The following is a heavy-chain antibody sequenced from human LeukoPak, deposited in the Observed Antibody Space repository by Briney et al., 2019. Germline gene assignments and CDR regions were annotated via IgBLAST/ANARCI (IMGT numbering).Heavy chain of an antibody. J-gene: IGHJ4*02. CDR3: ARDRRSPHSGYDFLLAY. CDR2: INAGNGNT. V-gene: IGHV1-3*01. D-gene: IGHD5-12*01. CDR1: GYTFTSYA. Sequence: ASVKVSCKASGYTFTSYAMHWVRQAPGQRLEWMGWINAGNGNTKYSQKFQSRVTITRDTSASTAYMELSSLRSEDTAVYYCARDRRSPHSGYDFLLAYWGQGTLVTVSS.